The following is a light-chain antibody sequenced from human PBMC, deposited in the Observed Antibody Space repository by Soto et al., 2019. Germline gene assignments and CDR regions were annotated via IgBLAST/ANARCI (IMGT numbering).Light chain of an antibody. CDR1: QSVSSSY. Sequence: EIVLTQSPATLSLSPGERATLSCGASQSVSSSYLAWYQQKPGLAPGLLIYDPSSRATGIPDRFSGSGCGTDFTLTISRLEPEDFAVYYCQQYGSSPPWTFGQGTKVEIK. CDR3: QQYGSSPPWT. CDR2: DPS. J-gene: IGKJ1*01. V-gene: IGKV3D-20*01.